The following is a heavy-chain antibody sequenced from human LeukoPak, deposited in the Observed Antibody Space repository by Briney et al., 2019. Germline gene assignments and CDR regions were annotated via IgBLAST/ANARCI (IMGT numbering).Heavy chain of an antibody. Sequence: PGGSLRLSCVASGFTFSNYVMSWVRQAPGKGLEWVSGISSSGGSTYYADSVKGRFTISRDNSKNTLYLQMNSLRAEDTAVYYCAKDADGSGSYEDYWGQGTLVTVSS. CDR2: ISSSGGST. CDR3: AKDADGSGSYEDY. J-gene: IGHJ4*02. CDR1: GFTFSNYV. V-gene: IGHV3-23*01. D-gene: IGHD3-10*01.